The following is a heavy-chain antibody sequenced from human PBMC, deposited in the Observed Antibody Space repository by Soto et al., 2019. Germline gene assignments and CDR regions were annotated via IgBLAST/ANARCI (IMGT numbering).Heavy chain of an antibody. CDR1: GFTFTNYY. J-gene: IGHJ4*02. CDR2: ISAYSGNT. D-gene: IGHD1-1*01. CDR3: ARGDTYYVNWYFDY. Sequence: QVQLVQSGAEVKKPGASVKVSCKTSGFTFTNYYINWVRQAPGQGLEVKGWISAYSGNTNYAQNLQGRVTMTTDTSASTAYLELRSLRSDDTAVYFCARGDTYYVNWYFDYWGQGTLVTVSS. V-gene: IGHV1-18*01.